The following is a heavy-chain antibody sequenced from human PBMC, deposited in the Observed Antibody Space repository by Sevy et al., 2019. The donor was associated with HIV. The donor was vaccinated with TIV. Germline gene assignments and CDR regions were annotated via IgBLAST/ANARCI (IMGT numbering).Heavy chain of an antibody. Sequence: GGSLRLSCAASGFTFGSYGMSWVRQAPGKGLDYVAVISSDGSDKYYADSVKGRFTISRDNSKNTLFLQMNSLGADDTAVYYCSRDRAWGVVRGGGNWFDPWGQGTLVTVSS. V-gene: IGHV3-30*03. CDR3: SRDRAWGVVRGGGNWFDP. CDR1: GFTFGSYG. D-gene: IGHD3-3*01. J-gene: IGHJ5*02. CDR2: ISSDGSDK.